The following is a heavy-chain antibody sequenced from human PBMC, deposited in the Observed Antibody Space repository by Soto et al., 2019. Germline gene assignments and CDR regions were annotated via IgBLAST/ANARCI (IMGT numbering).Heavy chain of an antibody. Sequence: SVKVSCKASGGTFSSYTISWVRQAPGQGLEWMGRIIPILGIANYAQKFQGRVTITADKSTSTAYMELSSLRSEDTAVYYCARGQSVSYYYYYMDVWGKGTTVTVAS. J-gene: IGHJ6*03. CDR1: GGTFSSYT. CDR3: ARGQSVSYYYYYMDV. CDR2: IIPILGIA. V-gene: IGHV1-69*02.